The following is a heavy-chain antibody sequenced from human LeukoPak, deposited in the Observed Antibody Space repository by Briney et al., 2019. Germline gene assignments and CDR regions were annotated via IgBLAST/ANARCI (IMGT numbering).Heavy chain of an antibody. J-gene: IGHJ4*02. Sequence: GGSLRLSCAASGFTFSSYWMHWVRQAPGKGLVWVSRINGDGSSTSYADSVKGRFTISRDNAKNTLYLQMNSLRVEDTAVYYCVRSAFHAGSGNYYDYWGQGTLVTVSS. V-gene: IGHV3-74*01. D-gene: IGHD3-22*01. CDR1: GFTFSSYW. CDR3: VRSAFHAGSGNYYDY. CDR2: INGDGSST.